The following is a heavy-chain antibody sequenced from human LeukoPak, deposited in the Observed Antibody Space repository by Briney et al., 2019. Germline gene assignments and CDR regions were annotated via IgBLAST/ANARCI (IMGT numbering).Heavy chain of an antibody. J-gene: IGHJ5*02. V-gene: IGHV4-59*01. CDR3: ARQSSHYSSNWFDP. D-gene: IGHD6-13*01. CDR1: GGSISSYY. Sequence: SETLSLTCTVSGGSISSYYWSWVRQPPGKGLEWIGYIYYSGSTNYNPSLKSRVTISVDTSKNQISLRLSSVTAADTAVYYCARQSSHYSSNWFDPWGQGILVTVSS. CDR2: IYYSGST.